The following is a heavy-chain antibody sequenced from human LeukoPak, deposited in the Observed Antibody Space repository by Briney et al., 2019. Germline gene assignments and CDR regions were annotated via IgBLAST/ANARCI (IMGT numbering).Heavy chain of an antibody. CDR2: ISYDGSNK. J-gene: IGHJ4*02. Sequence: PGRSLRLSCAASGFTFSSYAMHWVRQAPGKVLEGVAVISYDGSNKYYADSVKGRFTISRDNSKNTLYPQLNSLRAEDTAVYYCAKGYCSGGTCHSPFDFWGQGTLVTVSS. D-gene: IGHD2-15*01. CDR1: GFTFSSYA. CDR3: AKGYCSGGTCHSPFDF. V-gene: IGHV3-30-3*01.